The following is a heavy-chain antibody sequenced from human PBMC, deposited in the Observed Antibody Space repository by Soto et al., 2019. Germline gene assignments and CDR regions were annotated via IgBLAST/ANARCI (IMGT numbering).Heavy chain of an antibody. CDR1: GFSLSTTGVA. J-gene: IGHJ4*02. D-gene: IGHD5-12*01. V-gene: IGHV2-5*02. CDR3: AHSQRGPRDF. Sequence: QITLKESGPTLVRPTQTLTLTCTFSGFSLSTTGVAVAWIRQPPGEALECLALIYWDDDKRYNSSLKSRLTIPKDTSRDQVVLAMTNMDPMDTATYFCAHSQRGPRDFWGPGILVTVSS. CDR2: IYWDDDK.